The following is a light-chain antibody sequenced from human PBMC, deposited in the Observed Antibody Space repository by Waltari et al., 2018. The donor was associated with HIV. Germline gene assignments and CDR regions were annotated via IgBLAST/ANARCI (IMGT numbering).Light chain of an antibody. CDR2: DGS. V-gene: IGLV2-23*01. Sequence: QSALTQPASVSGSPGQSITISCTGTSSDVGSYNLVSWYQQHPGKAPNLMIYDGSNRPSVVSNRFSGSKSGNTASLTISGLQAEDEADYYCCSYAGSTTVVFGGGTKLTVL. CDR1: SSDVGSYNL. J-gene: IGLJ2*01. CDR3: CSYAGSTTVV.